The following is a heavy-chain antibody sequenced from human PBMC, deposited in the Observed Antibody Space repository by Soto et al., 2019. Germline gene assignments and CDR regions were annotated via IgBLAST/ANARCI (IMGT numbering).Heavy chain of an antibody. CDR3: ARQRLLRLKPDFDI. J-gene: IGHJ4*02. V-gene: IGHV4-39*01. CDR1: GGSTSDKSYF. D-gene: IGHD2-21*02. CDR2: MYYSGSS. Sequence: SLTCSVSGGSTSDKSYFWGWVRQSPGKGLEWIGSMYYSGSSYYNPSLKSRVAISVDTSKNQFSLKLRSVTAADTAVYFCARQRLLRLKPDFDIWGQGTLVTVSS.